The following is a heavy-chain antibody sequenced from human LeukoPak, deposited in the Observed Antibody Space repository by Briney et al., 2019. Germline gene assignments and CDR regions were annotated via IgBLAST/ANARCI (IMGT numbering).Heavy chain of an antibody. CDR2: ISSSGSTM. V-gene: IGHV3-48*03. D-gene: IGHD3-22*01. Sequence: GGTLRLSCAASGFTIRRYVMNRVRQAPGKGVEGGSYISSSGSTMYYADSVKGRFTISRDNAKSSLYLQMNSLRAEDTAVYYCATYYDSAGFDFDYWGQGTLVTVSS. CDR3: ATYYDSAGFDFDY. CDR1: GFTIRRYV. J-gene: IGHJ4*02.